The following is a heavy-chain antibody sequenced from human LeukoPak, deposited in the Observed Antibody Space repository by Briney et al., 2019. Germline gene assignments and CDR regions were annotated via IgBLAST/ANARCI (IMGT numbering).Heavy chain of an antibody. CDR2: ISWNSAGI. CDR3: AKRATHRGFDY. CDR1: GFTFDDYA. Sequence: GRSLRLSCVASGFTFDDYAMHWVRQAPGKGLEWVSGISWNSAGIGYADSVKGRFTISRDNAKNSLYLQMNSLRAEDTALYYCAKRATHRGFDYWGQGTLVTVSS. J-gene: IGHJ4*02. V-gene: IGHV3-9*01. D-gene: IGHD2-15*01.